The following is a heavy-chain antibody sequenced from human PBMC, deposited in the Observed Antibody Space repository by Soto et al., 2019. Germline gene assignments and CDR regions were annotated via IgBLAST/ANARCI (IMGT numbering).Heavy chain of an antibody. D-gene: IGHD6-19*01. Sequence: GESLKISCRGSGYSFSNYWIAWVRQMPGKGLEWMGIINPGDSDTRYSPSFQGQVTVSADKSISTAYLQWSSLKASDTAMYYCARPDSNGWYDYWGQGTLVTVS. V-gene: IGHV5-51*01. CDR1: GYSFSNYW. CDR3: ARPDSNGWYDY. CDR2: INPGDSDT. J-gene: IGHJ4*02.